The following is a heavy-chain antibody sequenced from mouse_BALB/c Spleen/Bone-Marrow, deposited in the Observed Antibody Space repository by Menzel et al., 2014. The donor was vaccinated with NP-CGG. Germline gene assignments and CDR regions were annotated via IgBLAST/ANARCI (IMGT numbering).Heavy chain of an antibody. J-gene: IGHJ4*01. V-gene: IGHV5-17*02. CDR2: INSGSSTI. CDR3: ARDEDYAMDY. CDR1: GFTFSSFG. Sequence: DVQLVESGGGLVKPGGSRKLSCAASGFTFSSFGMHWVRQAPEKGLEWVAYINSGSSTIYYADTVKGRFTISRDNPKNTLFLQMTSLRSEDTAMYYCARDEDYAMDYWGQGSSVTVSS.